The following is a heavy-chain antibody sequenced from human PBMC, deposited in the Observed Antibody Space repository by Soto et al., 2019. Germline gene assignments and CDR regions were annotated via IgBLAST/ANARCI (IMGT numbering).Heavy chain of an antibody. V-gene: IGHV4-31*03. D-gene: IGHD2-2*01. Sequence: SASLSLTCSVSAGSINKGYYYWSWIRQHPEKALERIGYIYFNGTTYSNPSLKSRVTISLGTSENQFSLKLSFMTAADTALYYCAQVPTAKRFYVSGMDVWGQGTTVTVSS. CDR1: AGSINKGYYY. J-gene: IGHJ6*02. CDR2: IYFNGTT. CDR3: AQVPTAKRFYVSGMDV.